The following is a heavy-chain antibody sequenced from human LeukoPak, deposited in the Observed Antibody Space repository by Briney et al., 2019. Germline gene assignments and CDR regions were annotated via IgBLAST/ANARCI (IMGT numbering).Heavy chain of an antibody. Sequence: SQTLSLTCAISGDSVSSNRATWIWIRQSPSRGLEWLGRTYYVSKWYNDYAVSLQGRISVNPDTSRNQFSLQLNSVTPEDTALYYCARAPHGSGCDYWGQGILVTVSS. CDR2: TYYVSKWYN. CDR3: ARAPHGSGCDY. CDR1: GDSVSSNRAT. J-gene: IGHJ4*02. D-gene: IGHD6-19*01. V-gene: IGHV6-1*01.